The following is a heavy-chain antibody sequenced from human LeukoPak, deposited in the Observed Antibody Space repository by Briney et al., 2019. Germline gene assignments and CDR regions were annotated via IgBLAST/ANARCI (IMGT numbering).Heavy chain of an antibody. CDR2: INPNSGGT. D-gene: IGHD1-26*01. Sequence: ASVKVSCKASGYTFTGYYMHWVRQAPGQGLEWMGWINPNSGGTNYAQKFQGRVTMTRDTSIGTAYMELSRLRSDDTAVYYCARAMGATSRRFDYWGQGTLVTVSS. J-gene: IGHJ4*02. CDR3: ARAMGATSRRFDY. V-gene: IGHV1-2*02. CDR1: GYTFTGYY.